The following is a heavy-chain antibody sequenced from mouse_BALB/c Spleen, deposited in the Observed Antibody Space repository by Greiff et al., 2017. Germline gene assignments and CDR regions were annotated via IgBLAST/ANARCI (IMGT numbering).Heavy chain of an antibody. V-gene: IGHV5-9-3*01. CDR2: ISSGGSYT. Sequence: DVQLVESGGGLVKPGGSLKLSCAASGFTFSSYAMSWVRQTPEKRLEWVATISSGGSYTYYPDSVKGRFTISRDNAKNTLYLQMSSLRSEDTAMYYCARDGYYGSSSYFDYWGQGTTLTVSS. D-gene: IGHD1-1*01. CDR1: GFTFSSYA. J-gene: IGHJ2*01. CDR3: ARDGYYGSSSYFDY.